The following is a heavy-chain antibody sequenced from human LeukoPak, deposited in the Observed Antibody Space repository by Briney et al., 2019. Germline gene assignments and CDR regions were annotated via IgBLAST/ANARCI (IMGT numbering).Heavy chain of an antibody. CDR2: IYSSGST. CDR1: GGSIRSYY. D-gene: IGHD3-10*01. CDR3: ARVKKFGPYYYYMDV. J-gene: IGHJ6*03. V-gene: IGHV4-4*07. Sequence: SETLSLTCTVSGGSIRSYYWSWIRQPAGKGLEWIGRIYSSGSTNYNPSLKSRVTISVDTSKNQFSLKLSSVTAADTAVYYCARVKKFGPYYYYMDVWGKGTTVTVSS.